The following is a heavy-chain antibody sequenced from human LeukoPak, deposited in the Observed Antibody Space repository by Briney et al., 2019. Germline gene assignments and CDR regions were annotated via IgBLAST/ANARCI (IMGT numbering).Heavy chain of an antibody. D-gene: IGHD6-13*01. CDR1: GFTFSSYS. CDR2: IKEDGSEK. CDR3: VAAGGY. V-gene: IGHV3-7*05. Sequence: GGSLRLSCAASGFTFSSYSMNWVRQAPGKGLEWVANIKEDGSEKNYVDSVKGRFTISRDNAKNSLCLQMNSLRAEDTAVYYCVAAGGYWGQGALVTVSS. J-gene: IGHJ4*02.